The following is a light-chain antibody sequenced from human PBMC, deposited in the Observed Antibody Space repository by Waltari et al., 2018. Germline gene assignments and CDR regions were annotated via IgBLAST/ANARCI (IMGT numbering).Light chain of an antibody. V-gene: IGKV3-15*01. Sequence: EIVMTQSPATLSVSPGERATLSCRASQNVDSNLAWYQHKPGQAPRLLTYGASTRATDIPARFSGSGSGTEFTLTISSLQSEDFAIYYCQQYNNWPPEDTFGRGTKLEI. J-gene: IGKJ2*01. CDR2: GAS. CDR1: QNVDSN. CDR3: QQYNNWPPEDT.